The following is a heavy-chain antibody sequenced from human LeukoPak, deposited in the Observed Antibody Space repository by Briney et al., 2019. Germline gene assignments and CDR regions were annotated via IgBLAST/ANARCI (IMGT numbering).Heavy chain of an antibody. J-gene: IGHJ4*02. V-gene: IGHV3-21*01. Sequence: GGSLRLSCAASGFTFRSYSMNWVRQAPGKGLEGVSFISSSGRYIYYADSVKGRFTISRDNAKNSLYLQMNSLRAEVTAVYYCARGEYGSGSYHIDYWGQGTLVTVSS. CDR1: GFTFRSYS. CDR2: ISSSGRYI. D-gene: IGHD3-10*01. CDR3: ARGEYGSGSYHIDY.